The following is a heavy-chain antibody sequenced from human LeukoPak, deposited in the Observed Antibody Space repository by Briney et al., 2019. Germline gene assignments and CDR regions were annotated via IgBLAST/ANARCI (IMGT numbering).Heavy chain of an antibody. D-gene: IGHD4-17*01. J-gene: IGHJ2*01. Sequence: ASVKVSCKASGYTFSGYYMHWVRQAPGQGLEWMGWINPNSGGTNYAQKFQGRVTMTRDTSISTAYMELSRLRSDDTAVYYCARYTPRDYGDYAVRYFDLWGRGTLVTVSS. CDR1: GYTFSGYY. CDR2: INPNSGGT. V-gene: IGHV1-2*02. CDR3: ARYTPRDYGDYAVRYFDL.